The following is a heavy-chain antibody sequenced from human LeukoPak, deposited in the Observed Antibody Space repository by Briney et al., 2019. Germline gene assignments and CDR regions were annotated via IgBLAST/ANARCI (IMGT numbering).Heavy chain of an antibody. V-gene: IGHV4-59*01. CDR1: GGSISSYY. CDR3: ARGIYDFWSGYYMSYYYYYMDV. CDR2: IYYSGST. J-gene: IGHJ6*03. Sequence: SETLSLTCSVSGGSISSYYWSWIRQPPGKGLEYIGYIYYSGSTNYNPSPKSRVTISVDTSKNQFSLKLSSVTAADTAVYYCARGIYDFWSGYYMSYYYYYMDVWGKGTTVTVSS. D-gene: IGHD3-3*01.